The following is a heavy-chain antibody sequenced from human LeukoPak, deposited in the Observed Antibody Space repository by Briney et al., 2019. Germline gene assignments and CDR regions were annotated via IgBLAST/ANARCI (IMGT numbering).Heavy chain of an antibody. J-gene: IGHJ3*02. CDR2: ISAYNDNT. CDR3: ARGTPIVGATVGLVLCAFDI. D-gene: IGHD1-26*01. Sequence: ASVKVSCKASGYTFTSYSISWVRQAPGQGLEWMGWISAYNDNTNYAQKLQGRVTMTTDTSTSTAYMELRSLRSDDTAVYYCARGTPIVGATVGLVLCAFDIWGQGTMVTVSS. V-gene: IGHV1-18*01. CDR1: GYTFTSYS.